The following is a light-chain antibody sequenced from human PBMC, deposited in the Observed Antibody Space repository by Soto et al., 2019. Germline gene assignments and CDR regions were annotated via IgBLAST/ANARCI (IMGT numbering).Light chain of an antibody. CDR1: QNIRSA. CDR3: QQFNDWPRT. J-gene: IGKJ1*01. V-gene: IGKV3-15*01. CDR2: DSS. Sequence: EIVITQSPAVASVSPGAGATLPCRASQNIRSALAWYQQKPGQAPRLLMYDSSNRANGVPARFSASGSGTEFTLNITSLQSEDFAVYYCQQFNDWPRTFGQGTKVDNK.